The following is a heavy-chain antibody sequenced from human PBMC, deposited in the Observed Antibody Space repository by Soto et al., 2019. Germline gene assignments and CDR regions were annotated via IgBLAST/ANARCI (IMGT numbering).Heavy chain of an antibody. V-gene: IGHV3-21*01. Sequence: PGGSLRLSCAASGFPFSSYSMNWVRQAPGKGLEWVSSISSSSSYIYDADSVKGRFTISRDNAKNSVYLQMNSLSADDTAVYYCAGHYYCSWSYYYYYYGMDVGGQGTTVTVSS. D-gene: IGHD6-6*01. CDR2: ISSSSSYI. CDR1: GFPFSSYS. J-gene: IGHJ6*02. CDR3: AGHYYCSWSYYYYYYGMDV.